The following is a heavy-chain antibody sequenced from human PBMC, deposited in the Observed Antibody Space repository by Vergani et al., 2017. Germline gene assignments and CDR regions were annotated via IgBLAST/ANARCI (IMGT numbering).Heavy chain of an antibody. J-gene: IGHJ5*02. CDR1: GGSISSYY. Sequence: QVQLQQWGAGLLKPSETLSLTCAVYGGSISSYYWSWIRQPPGKGLEWIGYIYYSGSTNYNPSHKSRVTISVDTPKNQFSLKLSSVTAADTAVYYCASLYGDYVGSWFDPWGQGTLVTVSS. CDR3: ASLYGDYVGSWFDP. CDR2: IYYSGST. D-gene: IGHD4-17*01. V-gene: IGHV4-59*01.